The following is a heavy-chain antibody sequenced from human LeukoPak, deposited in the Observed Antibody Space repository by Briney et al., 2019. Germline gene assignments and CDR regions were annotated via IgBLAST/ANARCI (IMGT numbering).Heavy chain of an antibody. CDR3: ARGGARLQVVGYMDV. V-gene: IGHV3-30*01. D-gene: IGHD4-11*01. J-gene: IGHJ6*03. CDR2: ISYDGSNK. Sequence: PGGSLRLSCAASGFAFSSYAMHWVRQAPGKGLEWVAVISYDGSNKYYADSVEGRFTISRDNSKNTLYLQMNSLRAEDTAVYYCARGGARLQVVGYMDVWGKGTTVTVSS. CDR1: GFAFSSYA.